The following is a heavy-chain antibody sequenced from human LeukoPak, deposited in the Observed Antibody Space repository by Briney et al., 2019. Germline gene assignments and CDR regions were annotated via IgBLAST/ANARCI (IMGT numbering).Heavy chain of an antibody. Sequence: PSETLSLTCTVSGGSISSYYWSWIRQPPGKGLEWIGYIYYSGSTNYNPSLKSRVTISVDTSKNQFSLKLSSVTAADTAVYYCAREKGIAAPDAFDIWGQGTMVTVSS. CDR1: GGSISSYY. V-gene: IGHV4-59*12. J-gene: IGHJ3*02. CDR2: IYYSGST. CDR3: AREKGIAAPDAFDI. D-gene: IGHD6-13*01.